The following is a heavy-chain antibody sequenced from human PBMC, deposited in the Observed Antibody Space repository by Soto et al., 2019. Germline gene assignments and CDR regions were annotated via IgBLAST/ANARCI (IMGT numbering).Heavy chain of an antibody. CDR3: ARDGDRCTSTRCSRWPDTHFDL. CDR1: GYTFTNYG. D-gene: IGHD2-2*01. Sequence: QVQLVQSGDEVKKPGASVKVSCKASGYTFTNYGISWVRQAPGQGLEWMGWISPYNGNTKYPQKLQGRVTMTTDTSTRTSYMELRSLRSDDTAVYFCARDGDRCTSTRCSRWPDTHFDLWGRGTLVTVSS. V-gene: IGHV1-18*01. J-gene: IGHJ2*01. CDR2: ISPYNGNT.